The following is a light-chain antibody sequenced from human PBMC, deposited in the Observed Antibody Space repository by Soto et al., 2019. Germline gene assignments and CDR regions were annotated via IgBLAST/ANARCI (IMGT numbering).Light chain of an antibody. CDR3: QQRSNWPFT. CDR2: DAS. J-gene: IGKJ5*01. V-gene: IGKV3-11*01. Sequence: EIVLTQSPATLSLSPGERATLSCRSTQSVSSYLAWYQQKPGQAPRLLIYDASNRATGIPARFSGSGSGTDFTLNISSLEPEDFAVYYCQQRSNWPFTFGQGTRLE. CDR1: QSVSSY.